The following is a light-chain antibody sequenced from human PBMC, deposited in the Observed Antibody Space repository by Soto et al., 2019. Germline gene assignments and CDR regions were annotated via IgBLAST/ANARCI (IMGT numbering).Light chain of an antibody. CDR3: QVWESISDHVV. J-gene: IGLJ2*01. CDR1: NIGNTR. V-gene: IGLV3-21*02. Sequence: SYELTQPPSVSVAPGQTARITCGGDNIGNTRVHWYQHKPGQAPVMVVCDNSDRPSGIPERISGSNSGNTATLTISRVAAGDEADYYCQVWESISDHVVFGGGTKLTVL. CDR2: DNS.